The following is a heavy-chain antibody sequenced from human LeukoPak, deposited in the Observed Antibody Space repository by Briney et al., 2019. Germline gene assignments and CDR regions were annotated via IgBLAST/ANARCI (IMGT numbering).Heavy chain of an antibody. J-gene: IGHJ6*03. CDR2: INPNSGGT. Sequence: ASVKVSCKASGYTFTGYYMHRVRQAPGQGLEWMGWINPNSGGTNYAQKFQGRVTMTRDTSISTAYMELSRLRSDDTAVYYCARSYSSTWYSYYYYMDVWGKGTTVTVSS. D-gene: IGHD6-13*01. CDR1: GYTFTGYY. CDR3: ARSYSSTWYSYYYYMDV. V-gene: IGHV1-2*02.